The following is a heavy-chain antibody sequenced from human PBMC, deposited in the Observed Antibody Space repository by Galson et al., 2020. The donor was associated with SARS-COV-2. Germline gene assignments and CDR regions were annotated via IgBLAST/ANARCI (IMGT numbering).Heavy chain of an antibody. CDR3: ARVAPPLPLDY. Sequence: SETLSLTCAVYGGSFSGHYWAWIRQPPGKGLEWIGEISHSGSPNYIPSLKSRVTISVDTSKNQFSLKLSSVTAADTAVYYCARVAPPLPLDYWGQGTLVTVSS. CDR2: ISHSGSP. CDR1: GGSFSGHY. J-gene: IGHJ4*02. V-gene: IGHV4-34*01.